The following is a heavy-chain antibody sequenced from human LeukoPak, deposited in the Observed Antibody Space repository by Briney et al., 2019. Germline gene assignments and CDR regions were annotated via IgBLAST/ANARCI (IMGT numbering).Heavy chain of an antibody. CDR1: GFTFSNAW. CDR2: IKSKTDGGTT. CDR3: TTDPWSVVVVAALGAFKN. D-gene: IGHD2-15*01. V-gene: IGHV3-15*01. Sequence: PGGSVRLSCAASGFTFSNAWMSWVRQAPGKGLEWVGRIKSKTDGGTTDYAAPVKGRFTISRDDSKNTLYLQMNSLKTEDTAVYYCTTDPWSVVVVAALGAFKNWGQGTLVTVSS. J-gene: IGHJ4*02.